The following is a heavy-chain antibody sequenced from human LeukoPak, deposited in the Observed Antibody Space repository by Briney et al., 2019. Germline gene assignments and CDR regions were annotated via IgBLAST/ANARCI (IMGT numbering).Heavy chain of an antibody. CDR3: ARRTGWRSGSYYDYFDY. D-gene: IGHD1-26*01. J-gene: IGHJ4*02. V-gene: IGHV5-51*01. CDR1: GYSFTSYW. Sequence: AGESLKISCKGSGYSFTSYWIGWVRQMPGKGLEWMGIIYPGDSDTRYSPSFQGQVTISADKSISTAYLQWSSLKASDTAMYYCARRTGWRSGSYYDYFDYWGQGTLVTVSS. CDR2: IYPGDSDT.